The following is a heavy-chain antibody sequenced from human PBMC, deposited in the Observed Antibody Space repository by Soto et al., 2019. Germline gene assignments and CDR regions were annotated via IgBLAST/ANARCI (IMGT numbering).Heavy chain of an antibody. CDR1: GFTFSSYA. V-gene: IGHV3-30-3*01. J-gene: IGHJ5*02. CDR3: AGDPVPSKWLLSRFDP. CDR2: ISYDGSNK. D-gene: IGHD3-3*01. Sequence: GGSLRLSCAASGFTFSSYAMHWVRQAPGKGLEWVAVISYDGSNKYYADSVKGRFTISRDNSKNTLYLQMNSLRAEYTAVYYCAGDPVPSKWLLSRFDPWGQGTLVTVSS.